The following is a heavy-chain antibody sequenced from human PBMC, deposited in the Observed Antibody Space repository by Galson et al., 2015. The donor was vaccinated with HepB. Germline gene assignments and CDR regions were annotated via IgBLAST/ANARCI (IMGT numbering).Heavy chain of an antibody. V-gene: IGHV1-8*01. CDR1: GYTFTSYD. Sequence: SVKVSCKASGYTFTSYDINWVRQATGQGLEWMGWMNPNSGNTGYAQKFQGRVTMTRNTSISTAYMELSSLRSEDTAVYYCAVLYVATATGWFDPWGQGTLVTVSS. D-gene: IGHD5/OR15-5a*01. J-gene: IGHJ5*02. CDR3: AVLYVATATGWFDP. CDR2: MNPNSGNT.